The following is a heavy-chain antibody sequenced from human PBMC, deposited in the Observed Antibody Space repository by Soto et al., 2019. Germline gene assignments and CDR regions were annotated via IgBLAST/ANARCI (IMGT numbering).Heavy chain of an antibody. CDR2: IIPIFGAA. J-gene: IGHJ5*02. CDR1: GCTFSSYA. Sequence: GASVKVSCKASGCTFSSYAISWVRQAPEQGLEWMGGIIPIFGAANYAQKFQGRVTITADESTSTAYMELSSLRSEDTAVYYCARGNQWFDPWGQGTLVTVSS. V-gene: IGHV1-69*13. CDR3: ARGNQWFDP.